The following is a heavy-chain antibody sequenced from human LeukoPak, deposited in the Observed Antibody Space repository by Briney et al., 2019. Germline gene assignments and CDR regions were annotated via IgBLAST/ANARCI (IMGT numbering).Heavy chain of an antibody. V-gene: IGHV3-21*01. D-gene: IGHD7-27*01. CDR3: ATGALGDAFDI. Sequence: PGGSLRLSCAASGFTFSSYSMNWVRQAPGKGLEWVSSISSSSSYIYYADSVKGRFTISRENAKNYLYLQMNSFRAEETPVYSVATGALGDAFDIWGQGTMVTVSS. J-gene: IGHJ3*02. CDR1: GFTFSSYS. CDR2: ISSSSSYI.